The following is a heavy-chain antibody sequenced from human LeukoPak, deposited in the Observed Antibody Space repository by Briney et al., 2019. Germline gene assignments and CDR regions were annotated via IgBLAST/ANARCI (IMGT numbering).Heavy chain of an antibody. CDR3: ARDRESESDSEGDY. V-gene: IGHV3-7*01. CDR2: IKQGGSEI. J-gene: IGHJ4*02. Sequence: GGSLRLSCSASGFTFSRFWMSWVRQAPGKGLEYVALIKQGGSEIFHMDSVKGRFTISRDDATNSLYLQMNSLRVEDTALYYCARDRESESDSEGDYWGQGTLVTVSA. D-gene: IGHD4-11*01. CDR1: GFTFSRFW.